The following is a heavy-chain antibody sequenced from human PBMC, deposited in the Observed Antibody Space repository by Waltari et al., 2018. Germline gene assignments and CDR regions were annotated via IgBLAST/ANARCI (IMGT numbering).Heavy chain of an antibody. CDR3: ARGTRNTIYGGVIRAGRGSYLDV. J-gene: IGHJ6*03. CDR2: MNPTTGTT. Sequence: QVQLVQSGAEVKKPGASVKVSCKASGYTFTDYKINWVRQAPGQGLEWVAWMNPTTGTTDYANKFQGRGTMTKNTSISTVYMEVSNRRSEDTAVYFGARGTRNTIYGGVIRAGRGSYLDVWGKGTTVIVS. CDR1: GYTFTDYK. D-gene: IGHD3-3*01. V-gene: IGHV1-8*01.